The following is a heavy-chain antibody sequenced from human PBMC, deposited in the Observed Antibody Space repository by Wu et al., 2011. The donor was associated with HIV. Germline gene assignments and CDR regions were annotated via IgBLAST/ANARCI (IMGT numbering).Heavy chain of an antibody. D-gene: IGHD3-22*01. V-gene: IGHV3-48*03. J-gene: IGHJ4*02. CDR2: ISSSGSTL. CDR3: ARIDYSGSTGYTDY. Sequence: GLVQPGGSLRLSCVASGFTFSSYELNWVRQAPGKGLEWISYISSSGSTLYYGDSVRGRFTISRDNVKNSLYLQMRNLRVEDTATYYCARIDYSGSTGYTDYWGQGTLVTVSS. CDR1: GFTFSSYE.